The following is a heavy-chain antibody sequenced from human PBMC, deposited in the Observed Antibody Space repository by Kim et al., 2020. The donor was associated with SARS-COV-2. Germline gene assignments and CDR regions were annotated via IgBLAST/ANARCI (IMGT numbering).Heavy chain of an antibody. J-gene: IGHJ6*02. Sequence: ASVKVSCKASGYTFTSYAMHWVRQAPGQRLEWMGWINAGNGNTKYSQKFQGRVTITRDTSANTAYMELSSLRSEDTAVYYCARGDYCSSTSCYPRFPIAAAGTRYYYYGMDVWGQGTAVTVSS. CDR3: ARGDYCSSTSCYPRFPIAAAGTRYYYYGMDV. CDR2: INAGNGNT. CDR1: GYTFTSYA. D-gene: IGHD2-2*01. V-gene: IGHV1-3*01.